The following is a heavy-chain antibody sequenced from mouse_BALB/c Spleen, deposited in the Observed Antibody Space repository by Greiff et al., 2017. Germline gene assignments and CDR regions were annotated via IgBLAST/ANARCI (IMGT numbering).Heavy chain of an antibody. Sequence: VQVVESGAELVRPGTSVKISCKASGYTFTNYWLGWVKQRPGHGLEWIGDIYPGGGYTNYNEKFKGKATLTADTSSSTAYMQLSSLTSEDSAVYFCARSKGRQLGLFAYWGQGTLVTVSA. CDR1: GYTFTNYW. CDR2: IYPGGGYT. CDR3: ARSKGRQLGLFAY. J-gene: IGHJ3*01. V-gene: IGHV1-63*02. D-gene: IGHD3-2*01.